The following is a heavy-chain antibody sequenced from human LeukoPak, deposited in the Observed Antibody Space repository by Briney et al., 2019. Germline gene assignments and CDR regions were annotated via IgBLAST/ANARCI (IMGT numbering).Heavy chain of an antibody. CDR2: ISAYNGNT. J-gene: IGHJ3*02. Sequence: GASVKVSCKASGYTFTSYGISWVRQAPGQGLEWMGWISAYNGNTNYAQKLQGRVTMTTDTSTSTAYMELRSLRSDDTAVYYCAREQESRTLRVKPFHCSSTSCSYAFDIWGQGTMVTVSS. CDR1: GYTFTSYG. V-gene: IGHV1-18*01. CDR3: AREQESRTLRVKPFHCSSTSCSYAFDI. D-gene: IGHD2-2*01.